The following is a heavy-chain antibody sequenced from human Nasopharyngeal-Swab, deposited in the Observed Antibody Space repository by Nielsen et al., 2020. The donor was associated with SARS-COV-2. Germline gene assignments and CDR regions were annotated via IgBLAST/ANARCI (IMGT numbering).Heavy chain of an antibody. J-gene: IGHJ4*02. CDR3: ARGTPGIPGVDY. V-gene: IGHV3-64*02. D-gene: IGHD2-8*02. CDR2: VSGDGVTT. Sequence: VRQAPGKGLEYLSAVSGDGVTTHYADSLKGRFTISRDNSKNTMYLQLGSLTAEDMAVYFCARGTPGIPGVDYWGQGTLVTVSS.